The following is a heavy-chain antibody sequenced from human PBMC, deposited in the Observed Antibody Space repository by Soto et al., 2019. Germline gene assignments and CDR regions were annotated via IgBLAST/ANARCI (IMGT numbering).Heavy chain of an antibody. D-gene: IGHD4-17*01. CDR1: GFTFSSYW. Sequence: EVQLVESGGGLAQPGGSLRLSCAASGFTFSSYWMSWVRQAPGKGLEWVANIKQDGSEKYYVDSVKGRFTISRDNAKNSLYLQMNSLRAEDTAVYYCAREAATVTTEDWFDPWGQGTLVTVSS. CDR3: AREAATVTTEDWFDP. CDR2: IKQDGSEK. J-gene: IGHJ5*02. V-gene: IGHV3-7*01.